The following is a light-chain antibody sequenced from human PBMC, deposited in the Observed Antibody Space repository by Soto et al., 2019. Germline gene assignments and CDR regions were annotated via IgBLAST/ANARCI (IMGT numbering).Light chain of an antibody. Sequence: QSALTQPASVSGSPGQSITIFCTGTSSAVGAYKFVSWYRHHPGRAPQVMIYEVTNRPSGVSSRFSGSKSGNTASLTISGLQPEDEGDYYCSSYSSTSTPWVFGGGTKLTVL. CDR1: SSAVGAYKF. CDR3: SSYSSTSTPWV. V-gene: IGLV2-14*01. CDR2: EVT. J-gene: IGLJ3*02.